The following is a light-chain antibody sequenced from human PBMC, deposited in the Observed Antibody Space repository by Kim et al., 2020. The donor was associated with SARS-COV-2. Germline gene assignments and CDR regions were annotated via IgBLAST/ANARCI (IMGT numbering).Light chain of an antibody. Sequence: SSELTQDPAVSVALGQTVRITCQRDSLRSYYASWYQQKPRQAPVLVIYGKNNRPSGIPDRFSGSYSGNTASLTITGAQAEDEADYYCNSRDSSGFHVLFG. CDR3: NSRDSSGFHVL. J-gene: IGLJ2*01. V-gene: IGLV3-19*01. CDR2: GKN. CDR1: SLRSYY.